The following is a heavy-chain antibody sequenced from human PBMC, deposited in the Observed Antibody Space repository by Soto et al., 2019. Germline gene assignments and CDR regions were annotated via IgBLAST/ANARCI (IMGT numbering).Heavy chain of an antibody. Sequence: SETLSLTCAVSGYSISSGYYWNWIRQPPGKGLEWIGYTYYSGSTNYNPSLNSRVTISVDTSKNQFSLKLRSVTAADTAMYYCARSPGSTTANYCDSWGQGALVTVSS. J-gene: IGHJ4*02. V-gene: IGHV4-38-2*01. CDR1: GYSISSGYY. CDR3: ARSPGSTTANYCDS. CDR2: TYYSGST. D-gene: IGHD4-17*01.